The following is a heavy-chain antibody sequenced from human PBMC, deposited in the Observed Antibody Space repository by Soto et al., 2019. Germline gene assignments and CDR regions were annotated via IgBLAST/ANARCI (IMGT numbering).Heavy chain of an antibody. V-gene: IGHV3-21*01. D-gene: IGHD3-3*01. CDR3: ARDPHQNDFWSGYYNGMAYGMEV. Sequence: RRLSCAASGFTFSSYSMNWVRQAPGKGLEWVSSISSSSSYIYYADSVKGRFTISRDNAKNSLYLQMNSLRAEDTAVYYCARDPHQNDFWSGYYNGMAYGMEVWGQGTTVTVS. CDR2: ISSSSSYI. J-gene: IGHJ6*02. CDR1: GFTFSSYS.